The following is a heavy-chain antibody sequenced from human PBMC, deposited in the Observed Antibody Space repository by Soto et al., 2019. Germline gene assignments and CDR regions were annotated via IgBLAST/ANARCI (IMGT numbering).Heavy chain of an antibody. CDR2: INSDGSST. D-gene: IGHD3-3*01. CDR1: GFTFSSYW. Sequence: PGGSLRLSCAASGFTFSSYWMHWVRQAPGKGLVWVSRINSDGSSTSYADSVKGRFTISRDNAKNTLYLQMNSLRAEDTAVYYCARETYDFWSGYYNYYYYYYMDVWGKGTTVTVSS. CDR3: ARETYDFWSGYYNYYYYYYMDV. V-gene: IGHV3-74*01. J-gene: IGHJ6*03.